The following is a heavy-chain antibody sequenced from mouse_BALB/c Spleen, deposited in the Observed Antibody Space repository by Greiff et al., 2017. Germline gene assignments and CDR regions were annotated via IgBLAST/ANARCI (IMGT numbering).Heavy chain of an antibody. V-gene: IGHV5-12-1*01. J-gene: IGHJ2*01. Sequence: DVMLVESGGGLVKPGGSLKLSCAASGFAFSSYDMSWVRQTPEKRLEWVAYISSGGGSTYYPDTVKGRFTISRDNAKNTLYLQMSSLKSEDTAMYYCARQDWYIYYFDYWGQGTTLTVSS. CDR3: ARQDWYIYYFDY. CDR1: GFAFSSYD. CDR2: ISSGGGST. D-gene: IGHD1-1*02.